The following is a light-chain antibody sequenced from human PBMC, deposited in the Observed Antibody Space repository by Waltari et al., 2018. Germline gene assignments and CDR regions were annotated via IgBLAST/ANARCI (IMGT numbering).Light chain of an antibody. CDR2: QDT. V-gene: IGLV3-1*01. CDR1: TLGANY. J-gene: IGLJ1*01. Sequence: SYELTQPPSVSVSPGQPASITCSGDTLGANYACWYQQKPGQSPVLVIYQDTKRPSGIPERFSGSNSGNTATLTISGTQAMDEADYYCQAWDSSTASYVFGTGTKVTVL. CDR3: QAWDSSTASYV.